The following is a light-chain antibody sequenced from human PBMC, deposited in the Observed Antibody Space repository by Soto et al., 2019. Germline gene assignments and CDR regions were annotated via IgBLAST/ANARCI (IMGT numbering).Light chain of an antibody. CDR2: DVS. CDR3: TSYTSSITYV. CDR1: SSDVGGYKF. J-gene: IGLJ1*01. Sequence: QSVLTQPASVSGSPGQSITISCTGTSSDVGGYKFVSWYQHHPGKAPKLIIYDVSNRPSGVSNRFSGSKSGNTASLTISGLQAEDEADYYCTSYTSSITYVFGTGTKVTVL. V-gene: IGLV2-14*03.